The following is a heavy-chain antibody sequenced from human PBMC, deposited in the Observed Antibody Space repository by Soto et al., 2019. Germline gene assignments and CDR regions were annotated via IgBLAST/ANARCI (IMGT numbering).Heavy chain of an antibody. Sequence: SETLSLTCTSSGGSISSYYWSWIRQPPGKGLEWIGYIYYSGSTNYNPPLKSRVTISVDTSKNQFSLKLSSVTAADTAVYYCGRGGLDILTGYSRPFDYWGQGTLVIVSS. CDR1: GGSISSYY. CDR3: GRGGLDILTGYSRPFDY. J-gene: IGHJ4*02. D-gene: IGHD3-9*01. V-gene: IGHV4-59*01. CDR2: IYYSGST.